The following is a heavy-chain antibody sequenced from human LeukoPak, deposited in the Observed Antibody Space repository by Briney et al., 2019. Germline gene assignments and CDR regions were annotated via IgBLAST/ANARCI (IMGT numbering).Heavy chain of an antibody. J-gene: IGHJ4*02. CDR1: GYTFTGYY. CDR3: ARDEVGYCSSTSCYGFPTFDY. CDR2: INPNSGGT. V-gene: IGHV1-2*02. D-gene: IGHD2-2*01. Sequence: ASVKVSCKASGYTFTGYYMHWVRQAPGQGLEWMGWINPNSGGTNYAQKFQGRVTMTRDTSISTAYMELSRLRSDDTAVYYCARDEVGYCSSTSCYGFPTFDYWGQGNLVTVSS.